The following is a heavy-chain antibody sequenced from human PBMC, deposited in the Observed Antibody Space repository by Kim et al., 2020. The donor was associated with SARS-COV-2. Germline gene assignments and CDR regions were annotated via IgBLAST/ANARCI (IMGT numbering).Heavy chain of an antibody. Sequence: GGSLRLSCAASGFTVSSNYMSWVRQAPGKGLEWVSVIYSGGSTYYADSVKGRFTISRHNSKNTLYLQMNSLRAEDTAVYYCARDIFTMVRGVTDYYYMDVWGKGTTVTVSS. CDR2: IYSGGST. V-gene: IGHV3-53*04. CDR1: GFTVSSNY. J-gene: IGHJ6*03. CDR3: ARDIFTMVRGVTDYYYMDV. D-gene: IGHD3-10*01.